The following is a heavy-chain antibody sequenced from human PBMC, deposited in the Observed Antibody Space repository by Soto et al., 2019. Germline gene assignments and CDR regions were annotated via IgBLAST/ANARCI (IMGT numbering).Heavy chain of an antibody. Sequence: EVQLVESGGGLVQPGGSLRLSCAASGFNFRNYWMHWVRQAPGKGLVWVSRIKYDEGSTDYADSVYGRFTISRDNAKNTLYLQMNSLRGEDTAVYYCARGAWGAYYLDSWGQGTLVTVSS. CDR1: GFNFRNYW. V-gene: IGHV3-74*01. CDR2: IKYDEGST. D-gene: IGHD1-26*01. J-gene: IGHJ4*02. CDR3: ARGAWGAYYLDS.